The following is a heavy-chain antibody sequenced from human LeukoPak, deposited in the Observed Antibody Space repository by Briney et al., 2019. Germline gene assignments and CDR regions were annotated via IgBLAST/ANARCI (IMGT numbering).Heavy chain of an antibody. CDR1: GGSFSGYY. J-gene: IGHJ4*02. CDR3: ARDQDKSSFFDY. CDR2: INHSGST. V-gene: IGHV4-34*01. Sequence: SETLSLTCAVYGGSFSGYYWSWIRQPPGKGLEWIGEINHSGSTNYNPSLKSRVTISVDTSKNQFSLKLSSVTAADTAVYYCARDQDKSSFFDYWGQGTLVTVSS.